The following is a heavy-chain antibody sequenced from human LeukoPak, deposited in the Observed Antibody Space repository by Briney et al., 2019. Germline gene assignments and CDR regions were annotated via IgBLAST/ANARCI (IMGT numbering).Heavy chain of an antibody. CDR3: AKGLDIAVAGTPWFDP. V-gene: IGHV3-23*01. CDR2: ISGSGGST. J-gene: IGHJ5*02. CDR1: GFTFSSYA. Sequence: GGSLRLSCAASGFTFSSYAMSWVRQAPGKGLEWVSAISGSGGSTYYAGSVKGRFTISRDNSKNTLYLQMNSLRAEDTAVYYCAKGLDIAVAGTPWFDPWGQGTLVTVSS. D-gene: IGHD6-19*01.